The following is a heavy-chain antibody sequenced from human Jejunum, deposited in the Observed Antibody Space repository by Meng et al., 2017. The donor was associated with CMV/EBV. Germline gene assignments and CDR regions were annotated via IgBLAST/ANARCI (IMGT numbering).Heavy chain of an antibody. CDR2: VYYSGST. D-gene: IGHD3-10*01. V-gene: IGHV4-39*07. CDR3: ARDPTPDGSDY. CDR1: GASISDSRYY. J-gene: IGHJ4*02. Sequence: QLQLEESGTGLVKPSGTLSLTCTMSGASISDSRYYWGWIRQPPGKGLEWIGSVYYSGSTYYNPSLESRVTISVDTSKNQFSLKLTSVTAADTATYYCARDPTPDGSDYWGRGTLVTVSS.